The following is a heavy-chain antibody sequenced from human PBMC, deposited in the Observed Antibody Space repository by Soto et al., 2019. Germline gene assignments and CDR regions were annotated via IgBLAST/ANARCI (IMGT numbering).Heavy chain of an antibody. CDR2: INPATGAA. Sequence: QLHLVQSGAVVKKPGASVTVSCSASGYPVTAYYMHWVRQAPGRGLEWMGGINPATGAAKYTQTFQGRVPMTRDTSPSKVFMELSGLTSGDPAVFYWARGGGVGVAGSAAFDMWGQGTLVTVSS. CDR1: GYPVTAYY. V-gene: IGHV1-2*02. D-gene: IGHD3-3*01. CDR3: ARGGGVGVAGSAAFDM. J-gene: IGHJ3*02.